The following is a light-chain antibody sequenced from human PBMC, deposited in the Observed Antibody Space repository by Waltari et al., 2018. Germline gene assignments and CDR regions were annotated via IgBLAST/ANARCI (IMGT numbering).Light chain of an antibody. CDR3: SSYTTSSTLV. J-gene: IGLJ2*01. V-gene: IGLV2-14*03. CDR2: DVS. CDR1: SSDVGGYNY. Sequence: QSALTQPASVSGFPGQSITISCTGTSSDVGGYNYVSWYLQHPGKAPKLMIYDVSNRPSGVSNRFSGSKSGNTASLTISGLQAEDEADYYCSSYTTSSTLVFGGGTKLTVL.